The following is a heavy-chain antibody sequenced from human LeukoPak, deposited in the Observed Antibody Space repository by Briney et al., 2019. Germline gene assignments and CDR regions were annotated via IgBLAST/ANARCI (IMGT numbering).Heavy chain of an antibody. J-gene: IGHJ4*02. CDR2: MNPNSGNT. Sequence: ASVKVSCKASGYTFTSYDINWVRQATGQGLEWMGWMNPNSGNTGYAQKFQGRVTMTRNTSISTAYMELSSPRSEDTAVYYCARAASGGYYYDSSGYYPLLDWGQGTLVTVSS. V-gene: IGHV1-8*01. CDR1: GYTFTSYD. CDR3: ARAASGGYYYDSSGYYPLLD. D-gene: IGHD3-22*01.